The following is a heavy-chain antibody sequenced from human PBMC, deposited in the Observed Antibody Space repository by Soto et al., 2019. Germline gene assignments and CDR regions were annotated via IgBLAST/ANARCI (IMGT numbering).Heavy chain of an antibody. Sequence: QVQLVQSGAEVKKPGASVKVSCKASGYTFTSYYMHWVRQAPGQGLEWMGIINPSGGSTSYAQKFQSRVTMTRDTSPSTVYMELSSLRSEDTAVYYCARSHYGSGSYYTGWFDPWGQGTLVTVSS. V-gene: IGHV1-46*01. J-gene: IGHJ5*02. CDR2: INPSGGST. CDR1: GYTFTSYY. D-gene: IGHD3-10*01. CDR3: ARSHYGSGSYYTGWFDP.